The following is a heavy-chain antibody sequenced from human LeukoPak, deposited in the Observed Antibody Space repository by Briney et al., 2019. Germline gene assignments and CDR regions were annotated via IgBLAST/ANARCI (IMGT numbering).Heavy chain of an antibody. J-gene: IGHJ4*02. V-gene: IGHV3-7*01. CDR2: IQQHGSET. CDR3: ANHLACGSTSCPPFDD. CDR1: GFWFSNCW. Sequence: PGGSLRLSCEVSGFWFSNCWMSWVRQAPGKGLEWVANIQQHGSETYYVDSVKGRFTISRDNAKSSLYLQMNSLRAEDTAVYYCANHLACGSTSCPPFDDWGQGTLVTVSS. D-gene: IGHD2-2*01.